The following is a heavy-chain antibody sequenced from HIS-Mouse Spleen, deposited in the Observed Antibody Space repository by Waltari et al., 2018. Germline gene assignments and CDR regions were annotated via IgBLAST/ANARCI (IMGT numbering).Heavy chain of an antibody. CDR2: ISWDGGST. Sequence: EVQLVESGGVVVQPGGYRRLSCAASGFTFEDYAMHWVRQAPGKGLEWVSLISWDGGSTYYADSVKGRFTISRDNSKNSLYLQMNSLRAEDTALYYCAKDAFDIWGQGTMVTVSS. J-gene: IGHJ3*02. CDR3: AKDAFDI. CDR1: GFTFEDYA. V-gene: IGHV3-43D*03.